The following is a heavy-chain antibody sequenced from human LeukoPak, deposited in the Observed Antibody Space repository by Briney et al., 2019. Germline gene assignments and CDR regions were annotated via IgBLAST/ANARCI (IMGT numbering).Heavy chain of an antibody. CDR3: SKGGGWLPYYGMDV. D-gene: IGHD3-22*01. V-gene: IGHV3-9*01. J-gene: IGHJ6*02. CDR2: ISWNSGSI. CDR1: GFTFDDYA. Sequence: GGSLRLSCAASGFTFDDYAMHWVRQAPGKGLEWVSGISWNSGSIGYADSVKGRFTISRDNAKNSLYLQMNSLRAEDTALYYWSKGGGWLPYYGMDVWGQGTTVTVSS.